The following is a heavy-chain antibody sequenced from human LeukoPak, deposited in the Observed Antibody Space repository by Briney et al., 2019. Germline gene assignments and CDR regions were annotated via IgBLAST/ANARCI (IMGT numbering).Heavy chain of an antibody. J-gene: IGHJ4*02. D-gene: IGHD3-9*01. CDR2: IKQDGSEK. CDR1: GFTFSSYW. V-gene: IGHV3-7*03. CDR3: ARGKDILTGYFVY. Sequence: GGSLRLSCAASGFTFSSYWMSWVRQAPGKGLEWVANIKQDGSEKYYVDSVKGRFTISRDNAKNSLYLQMNSLRAEDTAVYYCARGKDILTGYFVYWGQGTLVTVSS.